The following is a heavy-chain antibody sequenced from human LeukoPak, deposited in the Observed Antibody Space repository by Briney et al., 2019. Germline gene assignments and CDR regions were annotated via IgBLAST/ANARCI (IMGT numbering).Heavy chain of an antibody. J-gene: IGHJ4*02. V-gene: IGHV3-30*18. CDR3: AKERILVVAATVDTYGYFDY. Sequence: GGSLRLSCAASGFTFDDYAMHWVRQAPGKGLEWVAVMSYDGSKKYYADSVKGRFTISRDNSKNTLYLQMNSLRAEDTAVYYCAKERILVVAATVDTYGYFDYWGQGTLVTVSS. D-gene: IGHD2-15*01. CDR2: MSYDGSKK. CDR1: GFTFDDYA.